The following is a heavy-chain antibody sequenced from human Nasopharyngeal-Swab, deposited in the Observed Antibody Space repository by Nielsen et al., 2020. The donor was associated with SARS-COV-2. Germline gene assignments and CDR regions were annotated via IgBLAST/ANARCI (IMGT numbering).Heavy chain of an antibody. J-gene: IGHJ4*02. CDR3: ARGGNSVY. CDR2: ISSSSSYI. CDR1: GFTLSSYS. D-gene: IGHD4-23*01. Sequence: GESLKISCAASGFTLSSYSMNWVRQAPGKGLEWVSSISSSSSYIYYADSVKGRFTISRDNAKNSLYLQMNSLRAEDTAVYYCARGGNSVYWGQGTLVTVSS. V-gene: IGHV3-21*01.